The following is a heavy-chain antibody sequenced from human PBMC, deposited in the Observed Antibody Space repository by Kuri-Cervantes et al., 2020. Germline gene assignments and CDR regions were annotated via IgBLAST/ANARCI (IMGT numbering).Heavy chain of an antibody. CDR3: ARDRVCTHGMDV. D-gene: IGHD3-10*01. J-gene: IGHJ6*02. V-gene: IGHV3-7*01. CDR2: IKKDGSEK. Sequence: GGSLRLSCAASGFTFSSYSMNWVRQAPGKGLEWVANIKKDGSEKYYVDSVRGRFTISRDNAKNSLHLQMDSLRAEDTAVYYCARDRVCTHGMDVWGQGTKVTVSS. CDR1: GFTFSSYS.